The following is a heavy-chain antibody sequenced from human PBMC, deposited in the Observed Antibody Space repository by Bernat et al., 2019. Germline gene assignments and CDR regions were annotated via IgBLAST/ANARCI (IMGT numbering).Heavy chain of an antibody. CDR3: ISRRYCGGDCYFDY. Sequence: EVQLVESGGGLVQPGGSLKLSCASAGFTFSASAMHWVRQASGTGLEWVGRIRSKVSSCATTYAASVQGRFTISRDDLKDTAYLQMNSLKTEDTAVYYCISRRYCGGDCYFDYWGQGTLVTVSS. CDR2: IRSKVSSCAT. J-gene: IGHJ4*02. D-gene: IGHD2-21*01. CDR1: GFTFSASA. V-gene: IGHV3-73*02.